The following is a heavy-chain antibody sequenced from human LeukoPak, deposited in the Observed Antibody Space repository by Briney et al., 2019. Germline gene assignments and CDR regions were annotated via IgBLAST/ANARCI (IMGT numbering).Heavy chain of an antibody. D-gene: IGHD6-13*01. CDR3: ARVYRGAAAVDY. J-gene: IGHJ4*02. CDR2: ISAYNGNT. CDR1: GYTFTSYG. V-gene: IGHV1-18*01. Sequence: GASVKVSCKASGYTFTSYGISWVRQAPGQELEWMGRISAYNGNTNYAQKLQGRVTMTTDTSTSTVYMELRSLRSDDTAVYYCARVYRGAAAVDYWGQGTLVTVSS.